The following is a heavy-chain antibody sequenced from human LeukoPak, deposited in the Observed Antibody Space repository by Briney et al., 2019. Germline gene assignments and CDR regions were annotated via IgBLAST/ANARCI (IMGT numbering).Heavy chain of an antibody. D-gene: IGHD6-19*01. CDR1: GGSISSYY. CDR2: IYYSGST. V-gene: IGHV4-59*01. CDR3: ATAKGSVAGLIDY. Sequence: PSETLSLTCTVSGGSISSYYWSWIRQPPGKGLEWIGYIYYSGSTNYNPSLKSPVTISVDTSKNQFSLKMSSMTAADTAVYYCATAKGSVAGLIDYWGQGTLVTVSS. J-gene: IGHJ4*02.